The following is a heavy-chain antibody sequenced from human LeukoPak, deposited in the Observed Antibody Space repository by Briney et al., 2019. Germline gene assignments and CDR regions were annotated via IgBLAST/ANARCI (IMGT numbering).Heavy chain of an antibody. Sequence: GGSLRLSCAASGFTFSSYWMSWVRQAPGKGLEWVANIKQDGSEKYYVDSVKGRFTISRDNAKNSLYLQMNSLRAEDTAVYYCARAGRYYYYYYMDVWGKGTTVTVSS. CDR3: ARAGRYYYYYYMDV. J-gene: IGHJ6*03. CDR1: GFTFSSYW. V-gene: IGHV3-7*01. CDR2: IKQDGSEK. D-gene: IGHD1-26*01.